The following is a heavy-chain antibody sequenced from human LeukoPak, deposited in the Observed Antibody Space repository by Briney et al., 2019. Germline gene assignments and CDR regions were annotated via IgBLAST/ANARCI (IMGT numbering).Heavy chain of an antibody. CDR3: ANDYGDYPGGVFDY. D-gene: IGHD4-17*01. J-gene: IGHJ4*02. CDR1: GFTVSSNY. Sequence: GGSLRLSCAASGFTVSSNYMSWVRQAPGKGLEWVSVIYSGGSTYYADSVKGRFTISRDNSKNTLYLQMNSLRAEDTAVYYCANDYGDYPGGVFDYWGQGTLVTVYS. V-gene: IGHV3-53*05. CDR2: IYSGGST.